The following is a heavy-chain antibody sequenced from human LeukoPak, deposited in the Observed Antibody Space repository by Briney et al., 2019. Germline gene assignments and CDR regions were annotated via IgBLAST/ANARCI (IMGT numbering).Heavy chain of an antibody. J-gene: IGHJ4*02. CDR2: TSTGSYYI. CDR1: GFTFSTYN. Sequence: GGSLRLSCGASGFTFSTYNMIWVRQAPGKGLEWVSSTSTGSYYISYADSVRGRFTISRDDAKNSLYLHLSSPRADDTAVYYCATGAGLYDFWGQGTLVTVSS. CDR3: ATGAGLYDF. D-gene: IGHD2-15*01. V-gene: IGHV3-21*01.